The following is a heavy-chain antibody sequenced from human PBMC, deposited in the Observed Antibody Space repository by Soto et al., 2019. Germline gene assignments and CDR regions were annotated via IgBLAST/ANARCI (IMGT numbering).Heavy chain of an antibody. J-gene: IGHJ5*02. D-gene: IGHD3-10*01. CDR2: ISDSGGNT. V-gene: IGHV3-23*01. CDR1: GFTFSSYS. Sequence: RLSCAASGFTFSSYSMTWVRQAPGKGLEWVSGISDSGGNTWYADSVKGRFTISRDNSKNTLFLQMNSLRAEDTAVYFCSKWSGFGDAWGQGXLVTVSS. CDR3: SKWSGFGDA.